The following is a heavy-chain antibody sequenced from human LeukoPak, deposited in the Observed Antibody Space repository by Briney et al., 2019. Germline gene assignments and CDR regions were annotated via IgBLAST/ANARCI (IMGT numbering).Heavy chain of an antibody. CDR3: ARPDIVVVPAAIDAFDI. Sequence: SETLSLTCTVSGGSISSSSYYWGWIRQPPGKGLEWIGSIYYSGSTYYNPSLKSRVTISVDTSKNQSSLKLSSVTAADTAVYYCARPDIVVVPAAIDAFDIWGQGTMVTVSS. CDR2: IYYSGST. J-gene: IGHJ3*02. V-gene: IGHV4-39*01. D-gene: IGHD2-2*01. CDR1: GGSISSSSYY.